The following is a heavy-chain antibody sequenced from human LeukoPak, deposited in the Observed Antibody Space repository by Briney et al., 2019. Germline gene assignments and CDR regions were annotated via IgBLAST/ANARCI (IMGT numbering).Heavy chain of an antibody. J-gene: IGHJ6*02. D-gene: IGHD2-21*01. Sequence: GGSLRLSCAASGFTFSNAWMSWVRQAPGKGLEWVGRIKSKTDGGTTDYAAPVKGRFTISRDDSKNTLYLQMNSLKTEDTAVYYCTTDVPYSGFQDYYGMDVWGQGTTVTVSS. CDR1: GFTFSNAW. CDR2: IKSKTDGGTT. V-gene: IGHV3-15*01. CDR3: TTDVPYSGFQDYYGMDV.